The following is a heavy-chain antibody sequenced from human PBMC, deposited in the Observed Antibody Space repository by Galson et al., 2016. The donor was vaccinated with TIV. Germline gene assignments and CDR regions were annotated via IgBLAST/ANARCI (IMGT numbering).Heavy chain of an antibody. V-gene: IGHV3-9*01. CDR2: ISSNSVYL. Sequence: SLRLPCAASGFTFHDYGMHWVRQVLGKGLEWVSGISSNSVYLGYANSVKGRFTISRDNAKSSLYLQMNSLRPEDTALYYCVKARGYGYGSPQDYYYGMDVWGQGTSVTVSS. D-gene: IGHD5-18*01. CDR1: GFTFHDYG. CDR3: VKARGYGYGSPQDYYYGMDV. J-gene: IGHJ6*02.